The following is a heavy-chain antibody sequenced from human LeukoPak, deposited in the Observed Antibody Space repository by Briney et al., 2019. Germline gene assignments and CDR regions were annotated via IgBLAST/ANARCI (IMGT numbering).Heavy chain of an antibody. CDR3: SHSSSSYY. V-gene: IGHV4-39*01. D-gene: IGHD6-6*01. Sequence: SETLSLTCTVSGGSISSSTYYWGWIRQPPGKGLEWIGSIYYSGSTYYNPSLKSRVTISVDTSKNQFSLKLSSVTAADTAVYYCSHSSSSYYWGQGTLVTVSS. J-gene: IGHJ4*02. CDR1: GGSISSSTYY. CDR2: IYYSGST.